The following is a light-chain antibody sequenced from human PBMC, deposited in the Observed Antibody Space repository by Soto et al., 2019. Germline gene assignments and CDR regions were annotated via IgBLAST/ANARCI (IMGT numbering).Light chain of an antibody. CDR2: EVF. CDR1: SSDVGSCEY. V-gene: IGLV2-8*01. Sequence: QSVLTQPPSASGSPGQSVTISCTGTSSDVGSCEYVSWYQQRPGKAPKLVIYEVFKRPSGVPDRFSGAKSGNTASLTVSGLQAEDEADYYCTSCTSNYDLIFGGGTKLTVL. CDR3: TSCTSNYDLI. J-gene: IGLJ2*01.